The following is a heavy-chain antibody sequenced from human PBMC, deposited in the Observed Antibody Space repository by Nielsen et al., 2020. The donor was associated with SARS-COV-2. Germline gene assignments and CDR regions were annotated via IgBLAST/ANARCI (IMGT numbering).Heavy chain of an antibody. CDR3: AKSWAEMATIRFDY. CDR1: GFTFSSYA. V-gene: IGHV3-30*02. D-gene: IGHD5-24*01. J-gene: IGHJ4*02. Sequence: GESLKISYAASGFTFSSYAMSWVRQAPGKGLEWVAVIWYDGSNKYYADSVKGRFTISRDNSKNTLYLQMNSLRAEDTAVYYCAKSWAEMATIRFDYWGQGTLAPVSS. CDR2: IWYDGSNK.